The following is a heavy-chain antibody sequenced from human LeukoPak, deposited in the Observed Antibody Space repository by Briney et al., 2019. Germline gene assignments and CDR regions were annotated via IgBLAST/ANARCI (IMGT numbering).Heavy chain of an antibody. CDR3: ARLSKDYDFWSGYYLLDY. D-gene: IGHD3-3*01. J-gene: IGHJ4*02. CDR1: GYSFTSYW. V-gene: IGHV5-51*01. CDR2: IYPGDSDT. Sequence: GESLKISCKGSGYSFTSYWIGWVRQMPGKGLEWMGIIYPGDSDTRYSPSFQGRVTISADKSISTAYLQWSSLKASDTAMYYCARLSKDYDFWSGYYLLDYWGQGTLVTVSS.